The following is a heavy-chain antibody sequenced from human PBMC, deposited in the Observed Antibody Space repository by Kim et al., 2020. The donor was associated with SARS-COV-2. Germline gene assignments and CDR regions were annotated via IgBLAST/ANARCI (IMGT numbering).Heavy chain of an antibody. CDR2: ISSSSSYI. CDR1: GFTFSAYS. D-gene: IGHD1-26*01. V-gene: IGHV3-21*01. Sequence: GGSLRLSCAASGFTFSAYSMNWVRQAPGKGLEWVSSISSSSSYIYYADSVNGRFTISRDNAKNSLYLQMNSLRAEDTAFYYCARESPTSHTGNYWFDYWGQGTLVTVSS. CDR3: ARESPTSHTGNYWFDY. J-gene: IGHJ4*02.